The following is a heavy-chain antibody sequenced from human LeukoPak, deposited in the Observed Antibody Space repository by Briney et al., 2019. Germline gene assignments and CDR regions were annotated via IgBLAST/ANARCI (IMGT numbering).Heavy chain of an antibody. V-gene: IGHV3-23*01. Sequence: GGSLRLSCAASGFTFSSYDMNWVRQAPGKGLEWVSRISDNGVTRYYADSVKGRFTISRDNSDNTFYLQMNSLRAEDTAIYYCAKVPAPYYYYYCMEVWGQGTAVTVSS. J-gene: IGHJ6*02. CDR2: ISDNGVTR. CDR3: AKVPAPYYYYYCMEV. CDR1: GFTFSSYD.